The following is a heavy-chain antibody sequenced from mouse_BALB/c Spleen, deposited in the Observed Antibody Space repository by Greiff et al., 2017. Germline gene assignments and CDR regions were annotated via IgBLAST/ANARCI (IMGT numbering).Heavy chain of an antibody. Sequence: QVTLKESGPGILQPSQTLSLTCSFSGFSLSTYGIGVGWIRQSSGKGLEWLAHIWWNDNKYYNTALKSRLTISKDTSNNQVFLKIASVDTADTATYYCARIAYGYDDSLFDYWGQGTTLTVSS. CDR1: GFSLSTYGIG. D-gene: IGHD2-2*01. CDR2: IWWNDNK. CDR3: ARIAYGYDDSLFDY. V-gene: IGHV8-11*01. J-gene: IGHJ2*01.